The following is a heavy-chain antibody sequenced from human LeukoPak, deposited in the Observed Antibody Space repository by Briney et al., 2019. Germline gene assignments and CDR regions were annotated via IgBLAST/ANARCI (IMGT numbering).Heavy chain of an antibody. Sequence: SETLSLTCTVSGGSISSSSYYWSWIRQPPGKGLEWIGYFYYSGSTNYNPSLKSRVTISVDTSKNQFSLKLSSVTAADTAVYYCARDYNWGSAFDIWGQGTMVTVSS. J-gene: IGHJ3*02. CDR3: ARDYNWGSAFDI. D-gene: IGHD7-27*01. CDR1: GGSISSSSYY. CDR2: FYYSGST. V-gene: IGHV4-61*01.